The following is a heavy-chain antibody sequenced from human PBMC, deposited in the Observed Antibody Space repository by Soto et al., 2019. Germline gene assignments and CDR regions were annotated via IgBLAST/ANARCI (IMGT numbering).Heavy chain of an antibody. CDR2: IIPILGIA. D-gene: IGHD5-12*01. V-gene: IGHV1-69*08. J-gene: IGHJ4*02. CDR1: GGTFSSYT. CDR3: AREAYSGYDFGY. Sequence: QVQLVQSGAEVKKPGSSVKVSCKASGGTFSSYTISWVRQAPGQGLEWMGRIIPILGIANYAQKFQGRVTINADKSTSTAYMELSSLRSEDTAVYYCAREAYSGYDFGYWGQGTLVTVSS.